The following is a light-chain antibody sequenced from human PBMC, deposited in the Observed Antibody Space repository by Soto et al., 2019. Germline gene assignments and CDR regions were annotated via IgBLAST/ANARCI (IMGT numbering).Light chain of an antibody. Sequence: DIVLTQSPVTLSLSPGERATLSCRASQSIASDSLGWFQQKPGQAPRLLFYGASTRASDIPDRFRGSGSGTDFTLTISRLEPEDVALYFCQHYGTSPRRTFGQGTKVEIK. CDR1: QSIASDS. V-gene: IGKV3-20*01. J-gene: IGKJ1*01. CDR2: GAS. CDR3: QHYGTSPRRT.